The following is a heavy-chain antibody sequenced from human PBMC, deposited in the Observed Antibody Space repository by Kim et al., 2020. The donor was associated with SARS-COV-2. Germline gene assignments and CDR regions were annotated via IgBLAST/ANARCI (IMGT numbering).Heavy chain of an antibody. CDR2: INPNSGGT. D-gene: IGHD2-2*01. CDR1: GYTFTGYY. J-gene: IGHJ4*02. Sequence: ASVKVSCKASGYTFTGYYMHWARQAPGQGLEWMGWINPNSGGTNYAQKFQGRVTMTRDTSISTAYMELSRLRSDDTAVYYCARVGLGYCSSTSCYPLARWGQGTLVTVSS. V-gene: IGHV1-2*02. CDR3: ARVGLGYCSSTSCYPLAR.